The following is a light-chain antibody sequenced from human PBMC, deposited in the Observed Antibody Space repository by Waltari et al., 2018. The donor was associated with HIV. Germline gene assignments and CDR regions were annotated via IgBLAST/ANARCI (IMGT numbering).Light chain of an antibody. J-gene: IGLJ3*02. CDR3: AAWDASLSGNWV. CDR1: SSNIGSNY. Sequence: QSVLTQPPSASGTPRQRVTISCSGSSSNIGSNYVYWYQQLPGTTPKLLIYRNNQRPSGVPDRFSGSKSGTSASLAISGLRSEDEADYYCAAWDASLSGNWVFGGGTKLTVL. V-gene: IGLV1-47*01. CDR2: RNN.